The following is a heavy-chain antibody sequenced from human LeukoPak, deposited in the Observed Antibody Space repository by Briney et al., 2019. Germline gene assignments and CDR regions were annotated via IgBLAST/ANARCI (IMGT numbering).Heavy chain of an antibody. CDR2: ISYVGSNK. J-gene: IGHJ4*02. CDR3: AKEYCSSTSCSRNYLDY. Sequence: GGSLRLSCAASGFTFSSYWMSWVRQAPGKGLEWVAVISYVGSNKFYADSVKGRFTISRDNSKNTLYLQMNSLRAEDTAVYYYAKEYCSSTSCSRNYLDYWGQGTLVTVSS. V-gene: IGHV3-30*18. CDR1: GFTFSSYW. D-gene: IGHD2-2*01.